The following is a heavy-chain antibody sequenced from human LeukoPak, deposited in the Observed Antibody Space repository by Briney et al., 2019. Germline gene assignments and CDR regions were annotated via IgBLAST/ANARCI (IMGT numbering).Heavy chain of an antibody. CDR3: ARRSYYGSGSYSY. CDR1: GGSISSSSYY. CDR2: IYYSGST. V-gene: IGHV4-39*01. D-gene: IGHD3-10*01. Sequence: SETLSLTCTVSGGSISSSSYYWGWIRQPPGKGLEWIGSIYYSGSTYYNPSLKSRVTISVDTSKNQFSLKLSSVTAADTAVYYCARRSYYGSGSYSYWGQGTLATVSS. J-gene: IGHJ4*02.